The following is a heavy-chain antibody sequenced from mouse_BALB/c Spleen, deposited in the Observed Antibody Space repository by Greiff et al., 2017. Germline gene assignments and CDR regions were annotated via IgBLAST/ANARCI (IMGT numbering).Heavy chain of an antibody. J-gene: IGHJ4*01. D-gene: IGHD2-14*01. V-gene: IGHV5-6-2*01. CDR1: GFTFSSYY. CDR2: INSNGGST. Sequence: EVMLVESGGGLVKLGGSLKLSCAASGFTFSSYYMSWVRQTPEKRLELVAAINSNGGSTYYPDTVKGRFTISRDNAKNTLYLQMSSLKSEDTALYYCARRGTRGAMDYWGQGTSVTVSS. CDR3: ARRGTRGAMDY.